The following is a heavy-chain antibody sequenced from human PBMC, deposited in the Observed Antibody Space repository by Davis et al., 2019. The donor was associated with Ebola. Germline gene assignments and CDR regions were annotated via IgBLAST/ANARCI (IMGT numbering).Heavy chain of an antibody. D-gene: IGHD3-10*01. J-gene: IGHJ6*02. CDR1: EYSFTGYC. CDR3: ARLVLIRGVIMRHNPNYYYYGMDV. Sequence: PGGSLRLSCEGSEYSFTGYCIAWVRQMPGKGLEWMGIICPGDSDTRYSQSFQGQVTISADKSISTAYLQWSSLKASDTAMYYCARLVLIRGVIMRHNPNYYYYGMDVWGQGTTVTVSS. CDR2: ICPGDSDT. V-gene: IGHV5-51*01.